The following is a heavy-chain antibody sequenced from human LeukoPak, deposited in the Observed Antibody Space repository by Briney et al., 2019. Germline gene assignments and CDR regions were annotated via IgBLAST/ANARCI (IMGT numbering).Heavy chain of an antibody. V-gene: IGHV3-30*02. J-gene: IGHJ6*02. Sequence: GGSVRLSCAASGFTFSSYAMHCVRQAPGKGLEGVAVIWYDASKNYYADSVKGRFSISRDNSKNTLYLQMNSLRAEDTAVYYCANTGAYSINLYRAYYYYGMDVWGQGTTVTVSS. CDR2: IWYDASKN. CDR1: GFTFSSYA. D-gene: IGHD2-2*02. CDR3: ANTGAYSINLYRAYYYYGMDV.